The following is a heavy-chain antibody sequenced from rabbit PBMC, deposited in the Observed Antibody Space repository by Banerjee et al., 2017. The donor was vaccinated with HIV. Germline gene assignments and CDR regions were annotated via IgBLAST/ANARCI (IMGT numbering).Heavy chain of an antibody. V-gene: IGHV1S40*01. J-gene: IGHJ3*01. CDR1: GFSFSNSVY. CDR2: IRTGDGST. CDR3: GRHVDAIDL. Sequence: QQLEESGGGLVKPGASLTLTCTASGFSFSNSVYMSWVRQAPGKGPEWIGCIRTGDGSTYYASWAKGRFTISKTSTTVTLQMTSLTAADTATYFCGRHVDAIDLWGQGTLVTVS. D-gene: IGHD3-1*01.